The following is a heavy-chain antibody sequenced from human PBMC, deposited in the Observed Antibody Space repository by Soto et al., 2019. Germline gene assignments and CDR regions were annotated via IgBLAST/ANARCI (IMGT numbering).Heavy chain of an antibody. CDR3: ASATVVAGTFDF. J-gene: IGHJ4*02. D-gene: IGHD2-15*01. CDR2: ISSGSSNI. V-gene: IGHV3-21*01. Sequence: EVQLVESGGGLVKPGGSLTLSCAGSGFAFRSYNMNWVRQPPGKGLEWVASISSGSSNIYYADSVKGRFTISRDNAKDSLYLQMDSLRAEDSDVYYCASATVVAGTFDFWAQGTLLTFSS. CDR1: GFAFRSYN.